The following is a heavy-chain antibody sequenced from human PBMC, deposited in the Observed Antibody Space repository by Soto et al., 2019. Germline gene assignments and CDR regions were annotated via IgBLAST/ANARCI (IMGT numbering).Heavy chain of an antibody. J-gene: IGHJ4*02. D-gene: IGHD1-7*01. CDR1: GGSISSYY. Sequence: PSETLSLTCTVSGGSISSYYWSWIRQPPGKGLEWIGYIYYNGNTQYNPSLKSRVTVSVDTSRNQFFLNLHSVTAADSAVYFCGRESGETWDYEAYWGQGTPVTVSS. V-gene: IGHV4-59*12. CDR2: IYYNGNT. CDR3: GRESGETWDYEAY.